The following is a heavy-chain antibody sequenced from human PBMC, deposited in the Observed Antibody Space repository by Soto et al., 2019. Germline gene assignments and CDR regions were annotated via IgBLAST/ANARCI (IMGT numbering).Heavy chain of an antibody. CDR3: ARADDILTGYYSD. J-gene: IGHJ4*02. CDR2: IYYSGST. D-gene: IGHD3-9*01. Sequence: PSETLSLTCTVSGGSISSSGYYWGWIRQPPGKGLEWIGSIYYSGSTYYNPSLKSRVTISVDTSKNQFSLKLSSVTAADTAVYYCARADDILTGYYSDWGQGTLVTVSS. V-gene: IGHV4-39*01. CDR1: GGSISSSGYY.